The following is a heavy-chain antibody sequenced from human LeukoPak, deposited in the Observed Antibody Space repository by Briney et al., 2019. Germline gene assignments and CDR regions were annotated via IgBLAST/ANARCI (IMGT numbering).Heavy chain of an antibody. D-gene: IGHD6-19*01. J-gene: IGHJ5*01. Sequence: SETLSLTCAVYGGSFSGYYWSWIRQPPGKGLEWIGEINHSGSTNYNPSLRSRVTISVDTSKNQFSLKLSSVTAADTAVYYCVVSGWYGGFDFWGQGTLVTVSS. CDR1: GGSFSGYY. CDR2: INHSGST. V-gene: IGHV4-34*01. CDR3: VVSGWYGGFDF.